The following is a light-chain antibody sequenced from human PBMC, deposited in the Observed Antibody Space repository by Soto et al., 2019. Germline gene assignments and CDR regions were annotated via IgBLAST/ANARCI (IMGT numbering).Light chain of an antibody. V-gene: IGKV3-15*01. J-gene: IGKJ4*01. CDR1: ESVSRD. CDR2: GAS. Sequence: EIVMTQSPATLSVSPGERATLSCRASESVSRDLGWYLQEPGQAPRLLIYGASTRATGIPDRFSDSGSGTDFTLTINSLQSEDFVVYYCQQYNQWPLTFGGGTKVEVK. CDR3: QQYNQWPLT.